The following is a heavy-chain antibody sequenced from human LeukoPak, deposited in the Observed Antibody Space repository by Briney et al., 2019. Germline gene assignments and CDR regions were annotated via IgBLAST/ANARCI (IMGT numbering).Heavy chain of an antibody. J-gene: IGHJ4*02. D-gene: IGHD5-18*01. V-gene: IGHV1-2*02. CDR2: INPNSGGT. CDR1: GYTFTGYY. CDR3: ARDVDTAMVIGY. Sequence: ASVKVSCKASGYTFTGYYMHWVRQAPGQGLKWMGWINPNSGGTNYAQKFQGRVTMTRDTSISTAYMELSRLRSDDTAVYYCARDVDTAMVIGYWGQGTLVTVSS.